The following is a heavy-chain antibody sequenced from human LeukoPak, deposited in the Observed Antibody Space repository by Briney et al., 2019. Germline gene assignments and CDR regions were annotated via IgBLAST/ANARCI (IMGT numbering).Heavy chain of an antibody. CDR3: ARENGYRYDY. CDR1: GGSMRGYY. V-gene: IGHV4-4*07. Sequence: KPSETLSLTCTVSGGSMRGYYWNWIRQPAGEGLEWIGRFYTSGTINYDPSLKSRVTISVDTSKNQFSLKLSSVTAADTALYYCARENGYRYDYWGQGTLVTVSS. CDR2: FYTSGTI. J-gene: IGHJ4*02. D-gene: IGHD5-18*01.